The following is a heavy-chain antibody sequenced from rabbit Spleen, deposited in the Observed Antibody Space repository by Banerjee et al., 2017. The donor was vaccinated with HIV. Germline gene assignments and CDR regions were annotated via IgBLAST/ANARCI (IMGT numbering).Heavy chain of an antibody. CDR3: VRGASNSGYYNL. V-gene: IGHV1S43*01. J-gene: IGHJ4*01. Sequence: QSLEESGGGLVQPGGTLTLTCAASGFSFSSNYYMSWVRQAPGKGLEWIGYIDLVFGTTYYASWVNGRFTISSHNAQNTLYLQLNSLTVADTATYFCVRGASNSGYYNLWGQGTLVTVS. CDR2: IDLVFGTT. D-gene: IGHD1-1*01. CDR1: GFSFSSNYY.